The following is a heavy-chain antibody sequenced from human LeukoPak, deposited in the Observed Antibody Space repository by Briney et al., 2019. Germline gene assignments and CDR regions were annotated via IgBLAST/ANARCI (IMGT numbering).Heavy chain of an antibody. CDR3: ARGGDSSVSPFAY. D-gene: IGHD2-21*02. Sequence: GAAPQTSCSGAGYRFTSYWIGWGRQLPGKGLEGRGNINPGGSDTKYSPSFQGRVAISADKSNTTPYLQWSCLKAPDTAVFYLARGGDSSVSPFAYWGQGTLVP. CDR2: INPGGSDT. J-gene: IGHJ4*02. V-gene: IGHV5-51*01. CDR1: GYRFTSYW.